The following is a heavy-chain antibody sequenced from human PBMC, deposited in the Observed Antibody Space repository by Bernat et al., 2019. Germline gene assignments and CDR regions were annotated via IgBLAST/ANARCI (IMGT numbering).Heavy chain of an antibody. V-gene: IGHV3-53*02. J-gene: IGHJ4*02. CDR2: IYTGGTT. D-gene: IGHD4-23*01. CDR1: GFTVNSNY. CDR3: ARLITVGPWRFDS. Sequence: EVQLVETGGDLIQPGGSLRLSCAASGFTVNSNYMTWVRQTPGKGLEWVSIIYTGGTTDYADSVKGRFTISRDNSKNTLYLQMNSLRAEDTAVYYCARLITVGPWRFDSWGQGTLVTVSS.